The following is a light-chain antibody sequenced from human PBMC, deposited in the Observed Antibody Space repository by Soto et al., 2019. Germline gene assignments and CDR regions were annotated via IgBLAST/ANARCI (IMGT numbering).Light chain of an antibody. CDR2: KAS. CDR3: QHYSSYSEA. CDR1: QTISSW. Sequence: DIPMTQSPSTLSGSVGDRVTITCRASQTISSWLAWYQQKPGKAPKLLIYKASTLKSGVPSRFSGSGSGTEFTLTISSLQPDDFATYYCQHYSSYSEASGQGAKVDI. J-gene: IGKJ1*01. V-gene: IGKV1-5*03.